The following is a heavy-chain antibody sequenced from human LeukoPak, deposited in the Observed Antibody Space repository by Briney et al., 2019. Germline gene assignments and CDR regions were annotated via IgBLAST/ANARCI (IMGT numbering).Heavy chain of an antibody. J-gene: IGHJ5*02. CDR1: GGSISSYY. V-gene: IGHV4-59*01. CDR3: ARDRSKNWFDP. Sequence: SETLSLTCTVSGGSISSYYWSWIRQPPGKGLEWIGYIYYSGSTNYNPSLKSRVTISVDTSKNQFSLKLSSVTAADTAAYYCARDRSKNWFDPWGQGTLVTVSS. CDR2: IYYSGST.